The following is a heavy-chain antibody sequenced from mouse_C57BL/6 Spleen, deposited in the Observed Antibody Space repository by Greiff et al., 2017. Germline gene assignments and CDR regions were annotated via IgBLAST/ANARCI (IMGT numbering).Heavy chain of an antibody. D-gene: IGHD4-1*01. CDR2: INPYNGGT. J-gene: IGHJ4*01. CDR3: ARREKLVYAMDY. CDR1: GYTFTDYY. Sequence: EVQLQQSGPVLVKPGASVKMSCKASGYTFTDYYMNWVKQSHGKSLEWIGVINPYNGGTSYNQKFKGKATLTVDKSSSTAYMELNSLTSEDSAVYYCARREKLVYAMDYWGQGTSVTVSS. V-gene: IGHV1-19*01.